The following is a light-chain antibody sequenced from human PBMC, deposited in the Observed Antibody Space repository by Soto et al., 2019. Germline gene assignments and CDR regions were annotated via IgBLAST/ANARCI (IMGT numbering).Light chain of an antibody. CDR2: GAS. J-gene: IGKJ2*01. CDR1: QSVTSSF. V-gene: IGKV3-20*01. Sequence: EVVLTQSPGTLSLSPGERATLPCRTSQSVTSSFLSWFQQKPGQPPRLILYGASRRATGTPDRFSGSGSGTDFTLIISSLEPEDSAVYHCQLYGSYLFTFGQGTKLEI. CDR3: QLYGSYLFT.